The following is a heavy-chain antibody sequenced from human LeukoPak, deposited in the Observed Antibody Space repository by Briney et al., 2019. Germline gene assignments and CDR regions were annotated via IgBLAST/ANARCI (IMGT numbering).Heavy chain of an antibody. D-gene: IGHD1-26*01. CDR2: ISSSSSYI. V-gene: IGHV3-21*01. CDR3: ARYSGSYYGYFDY. J-gene: IGHJ4*02. CDR1: GFTFGSYS. Sequence: GGSLRLSCAASGFTFGSYSMNWVRQAPGKGLEWVSSISSSSSYIYYADSVKGRPTISRDNAKNSLYLQMNSLRAEDTAVYYCARYSGSYYGYFDYWGQGTLVTVSS.